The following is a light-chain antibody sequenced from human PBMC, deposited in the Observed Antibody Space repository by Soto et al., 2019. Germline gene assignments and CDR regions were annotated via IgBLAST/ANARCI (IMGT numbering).Light chain of an antibody. J-gene: IGLJ2*01. CDR2: VGTGGIVG. V-gene: IGLV9-49*01. CDR3: GADHGSGSNFFVV. CDR1: SAYSNYK. Sequence: QLVLTQPPSASASLGASVTLTCTLSSAYSNYKVDWYQQRPGKGPRFVMRVGTGGIVGSKGDGIPDRFSVLGSGLNRYLTIKNIQEEDESDYHCGADHGSGSNFFVVFGGGTQLTVL.